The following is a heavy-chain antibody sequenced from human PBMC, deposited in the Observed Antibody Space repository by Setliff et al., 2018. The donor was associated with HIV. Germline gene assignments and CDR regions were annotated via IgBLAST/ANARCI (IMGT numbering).Heavy chain of an antibody. J-gene: IGHJ3*02. CDR1: GFTFSSYW. CDR2: IKQDESEK. CDR3: AREGYSGSEPDAFDI. V-gene: IGHV3-7*01. D-gene: IGHD1-26*01. Sequence: PGGSLRLSCAASGFTFSSYWMSWVRQAPGKGLEWVANIKQDESEKYYVDSVKGRFTISRDNARNSLYLQMNSLRAEDTAVYYCAREGYSGSEPDAFDIWGQGTMVTVSS.